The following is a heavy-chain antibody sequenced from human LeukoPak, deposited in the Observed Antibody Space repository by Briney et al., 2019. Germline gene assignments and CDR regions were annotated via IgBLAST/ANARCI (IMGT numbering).Heavy chain of an antibody. CDR3: ARGSSGWYETHYYYYYMDV. D-gene: IGHD6-19*01. CDR2: IIPIFGTA. CDR1: GGTFSSYA. J-gene: IGHJ6*03. V-gene: IGHV1-69*13. Sequence: SVKVSCKASGGTFSSYAISWVRQAPGQGLEWMGGIIPIFGTANYAQKFQGRVTITADESTSTAYMELSSLRSEDTAVYYCARGSSGWYETHYYYYYMDVWGKGTTDTVSS.